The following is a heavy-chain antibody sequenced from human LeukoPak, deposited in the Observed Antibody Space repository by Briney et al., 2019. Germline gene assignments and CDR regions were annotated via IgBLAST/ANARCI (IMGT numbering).Heavy chain of an antibody. CDR1: GFTFSSYE. J-gene: IGHJ4*02. CDR3: TRDFWTDY. CDR2: ITSSGSSI. D-gene: IGHD3/OR15-3a*01. Sequence: GGSLRLSCVASGFTFSSYEMNWVRQAPGKGLEWVSYITSSGSSIYYADSVKGRLTISRDNARNFLYLQLSSLRAEDTAVYYCTRDFWTDYWGQGTLVTVSS. V-gene: IGHV3-48*03.